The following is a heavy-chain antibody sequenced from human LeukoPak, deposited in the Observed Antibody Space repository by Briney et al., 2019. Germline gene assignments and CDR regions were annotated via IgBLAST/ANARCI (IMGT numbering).Heavy chain of an antibody. D-gene: IGHD5-24*01. CDR3: TRDRGWQQFDY. V-gene: IGHV3-30*04. Sequence: GGSLRLSCAASGFTFSSYVMHWVRQAPGKGLEWVAIISYDGSNEYYADSVKGRFTISRDNAKNSLYLQMSSLRDDDTAVYYCTRDRGWQQFDYWGQGTLVTVSS. CDR2: ISYDGSNE. CDR1: GFTFSSYV. J-gene: IGHJ4*02.